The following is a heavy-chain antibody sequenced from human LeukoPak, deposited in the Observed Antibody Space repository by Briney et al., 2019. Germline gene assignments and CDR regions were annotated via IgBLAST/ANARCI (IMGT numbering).Heavy chain of an antibody. D-gene: IGHD1-26*01. CDR2: INPNSGGT. CDR3: ARAPGGSYYYYYMDV. CDR1: GYTFTGYY. V-gene: IGHV1-2*02. J-gene: IGHJ6*03. Sequence: GASVKVSCKASGYTFTGYYMHWVRQAPGQGLEWMGWINPNSGGTNYAQKFQGRVTMTRDTSISTAYMELSRLRSDDTAVYYCARAPGGSYYYYYMDVWGKGTTVTISS.